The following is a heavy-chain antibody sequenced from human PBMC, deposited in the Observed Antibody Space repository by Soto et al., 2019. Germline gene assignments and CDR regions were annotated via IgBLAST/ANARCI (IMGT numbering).Heavy chain of an antibody. CDR2: ISGSGGST. CDR1: GFTFSSYA. D-gene: IGHD6-13*01. CDR3: AKGKTAAGKSYYYYGMDV. J-gene: IGHJ6*02. V-gene: IGHV3-23*01. Sequence: GGSLRLSCAASGFTFSSYAMSWVRKAPGKGLEWVSAISGSGGSTYYADSVKGRFTISRDNSKNTLYLQMNSLRTEDTAVYYFAKGKTAAGKSYYYYGMDVWGQGTTVTVSS.